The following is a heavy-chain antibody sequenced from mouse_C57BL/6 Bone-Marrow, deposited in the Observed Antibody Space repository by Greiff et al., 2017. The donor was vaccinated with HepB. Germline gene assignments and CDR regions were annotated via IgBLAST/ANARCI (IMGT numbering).Heavy chain of an antibody. V-gene: IGHV3-6*01. D-gene: IGHD1-1*01. CDR3: ARVPITTVVATDWYFDV. CDR2: ISYDGSN. J-gene: IGHJ1*03. Sequence: EVQLQQSGPGLVKPSQSLSLTCSVTGYSITSGYYWNWIRQFPGNKLEWMGYISYDGSNNYNPSLKNRISITRDTSKNQFFLKLNSVTTEDTATYHCARVPITTVVATDWYFDVWGTGTTVTVSS. CDR1: GYSITSGYY.